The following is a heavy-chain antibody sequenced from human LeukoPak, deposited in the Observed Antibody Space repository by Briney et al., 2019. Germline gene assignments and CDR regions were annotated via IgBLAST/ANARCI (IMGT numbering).Heavy chain of an antibody. V-gene: IGHV1-2*02. CDR3: ARGLAISYQLLYELTAPFDY. D-gene: IGHD2-2*02. CDR1: GYTFTGYY. CDR2: INPNSGGT. Sequence: GASVKVSCKASGYTFTGYYMHWVRQAPGQGLEWMGWINPNSGGTNYAQKFQGRVTMTRDTSISTAYMELSRLISDDTAVYYCARGLAISYQLLYELTAPFDYWGQGTLVTVSS. J-gene: IGHJ4*02.